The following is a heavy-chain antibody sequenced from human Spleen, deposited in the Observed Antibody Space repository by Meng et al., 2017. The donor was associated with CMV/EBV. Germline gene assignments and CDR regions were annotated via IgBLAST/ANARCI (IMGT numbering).Heavy chain of an antibody. Sequence: LLQRSGPGPLRLSETRSLTCTVSGGSISSSYWSWIRRPAGKGLEWIGRIDPSGSTNYNPSLKSQVTMSVDTSKNQFSLKLSSVTAADTAVYYCAREGRYSSSPTDYWGQGTLVTVSS. J-gene: IGHJ4*02. CDR1: GGSISSSY. V-gene: IGHV4-4*07. CDR2: IDPSGST. CDR3: AREGRYSSSPTDY. D-gene: IGHD6-6*01.